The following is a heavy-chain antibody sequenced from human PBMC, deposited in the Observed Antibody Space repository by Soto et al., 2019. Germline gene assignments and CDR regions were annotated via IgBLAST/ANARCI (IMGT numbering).Heavy chain of an antibody. D-gene: IGHD3-10*01. V-gene: IGHV3-48*01. Sequence: EVQLVESGGGLVQPGGSLRLSCAASGFTFSSYSMNWVRQAPGKGLEWVSYISSSSSTIYYADSVKGRFTISRDNAKNSLYLQMNSLRAEDTAVYYCASAITMVRGLNDAFDIWGQGTMVTVSS. CDR2: ISSSSSTI. CDR3: ASAITMVRGLNDAFDI. CDR1: GFTFSSYS. J-gene: IGHJ3*02.